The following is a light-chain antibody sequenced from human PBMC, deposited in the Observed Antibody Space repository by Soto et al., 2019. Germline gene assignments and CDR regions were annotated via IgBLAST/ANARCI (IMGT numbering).Light chain of an antibody. CDR3: SSYTSSSTRLYV. J-gene: IGLJ1*01. CDR2: DVS. CDR1: SSDVGGYNY. Sequence: QSVLTQPASVSGSPGQSITISCTGTSSDVGGYNYVSWYQQHPGKAHKLMIYDVSNRPSGVSNRSSGSKSGNTASLTISGLQAEDEADYYCSSYTSSSTRLYVFGTGTKVTVL. V-gene: IGLV2-14*01.